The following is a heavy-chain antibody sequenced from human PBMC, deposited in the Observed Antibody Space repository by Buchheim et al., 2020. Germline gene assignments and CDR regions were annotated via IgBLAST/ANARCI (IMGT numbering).Heavy chain of an antibody. CDR3: ASGDGTIFGVSYFDY. Sequence: EVQLVESGGGLVQPGGSLRLSCAASGFTFSSYWMHWVRQAPGKGLVWVSRINSDGSSTSYADSVKGRFTISRDNAKKTLYSQMNSMRAEDTAVYYCASGDGTIFGVSYFDYWGQGTL. D-gene: IGHD3-3*01. CDR2: INSDGSST. V-gene: IGHV3-74*01. CDR1: GFTFSSYW. J-gene: IGHJ4*02.